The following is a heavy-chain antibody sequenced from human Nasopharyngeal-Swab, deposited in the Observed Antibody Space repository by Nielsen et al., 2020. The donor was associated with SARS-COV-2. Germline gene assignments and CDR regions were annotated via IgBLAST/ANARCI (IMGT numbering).Heavy chain of an antibody. CDR1: GYTFTGYY. D-gene: IGHD6-6*01. Sequence: ASVKVSCKASGYTFTGYYMHWVRQAPGQGLEWMGRINPNSGGTNYAQKFQGRVTMTRDTSISTAYMELSRLRSDDTAVYYCARYSSSSAGGDAFDIWGQGTMVTVSS. J-gene: IGHJ3*02. CDR2: INPNSGGT. V-gene: IGHV1-2*06. CDR3: ARYSSSSAGGDAFDI.